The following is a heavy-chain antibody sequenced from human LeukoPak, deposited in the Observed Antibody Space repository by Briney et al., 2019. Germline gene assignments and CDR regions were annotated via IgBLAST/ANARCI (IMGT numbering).Heavy chain of an antibody. J-gene: IGHJ4*02. Sequence: GSLRLSCADSQFTFNGSWMNLVRQAPGKGLEWVANMDPTGSQKRYVDSVKGRFTISKDNPGASLYFDMHSLRAEDTAIYYCAIWTSGNYWGQGTLVTVSS. V-gene: IGHV3-7*01. CDR2: MDPTGSQK. CDR1: QFTFNGSW. D-gene: IGHD1-1*01. CDR3: AIWTSGNY.